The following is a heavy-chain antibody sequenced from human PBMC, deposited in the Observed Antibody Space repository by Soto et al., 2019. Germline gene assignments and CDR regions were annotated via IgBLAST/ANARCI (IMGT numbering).Heavy chain of an antibody. CDR1: GFSLSTSGVG. J-gene: IGHJ5*02. CDR2: IYWDDDK. CDR3: AHGTEKFDP. V-gene: IGHV2-5*02. Sequence: QITLKESGPTLVKPTQNLTLTCTFSGFSLSTSGVGVAWIRQPPGKALEWLALIYWDDDKRYSPSLKSRLTITKDTSKNQVVLTMTKMDPVDTATYYCAHGTEKFDPWGQGTLVTVSS.